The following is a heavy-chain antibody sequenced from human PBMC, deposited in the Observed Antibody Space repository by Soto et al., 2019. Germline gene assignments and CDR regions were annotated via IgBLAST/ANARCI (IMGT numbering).Heavy chain of an antibody. CDR1: GGSVSSGSYY. J-gene: IGHJ5*02. CDR2: IYYSGST. Sequence: QVQLQESGPGLVKPSETLSLTCTVSGGSVSSGSYYWSWIRQPPGKGLEWIGYIYYSGSTNYNPSLKSRVTLSVDTSKNQFSLKLSSVTXADTAXYYCARLVGLRLGWFDPWGQGTLVTVSS. V-gene: IGHV4-61*01. D-gene: IGHD3-16*01. CDR3: ARLVGLRLGWFDP.